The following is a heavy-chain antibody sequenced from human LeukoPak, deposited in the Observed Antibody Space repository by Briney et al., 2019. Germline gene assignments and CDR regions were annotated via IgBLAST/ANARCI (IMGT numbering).Heavy chain of an antibody. CDR3: ARQGRGSGTYYYFDY. D-gene: IGHD1-26*01. V-gene: IGHV4-59*08. Sequence: SETLSLTCTVSGGSISSYYWSWIRQPPGKGLEWIGYIYYSGSTNYNPSLKSRVTISVDTSKNQFSLKLHSVTATDTAVYYCARQGRGSGTYYYFDYWGQGTLVTVSS. J-gene: IGHJ4*02. CDR2: IYYSGST. CDR1: GGSISSYY.